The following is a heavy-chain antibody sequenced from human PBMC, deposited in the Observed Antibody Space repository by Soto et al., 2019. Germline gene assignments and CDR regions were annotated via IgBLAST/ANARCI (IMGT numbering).Heavy chain of an antibody. Sequence: QLQLQESGPGLVKPWETLSLTCTVSGGSISSSSYYWGWIRQPPGKGLEWIGSIYYSGSTYYNPSLKSRVTISVDTSKNQFSLKLSSVTAADTAVYYCARPFAVAGMSGNWFDPWGQGTLVTVSS. V-gene: IGHV4-39*01. CDR3: ARPFAVAGMSGNWFDP. J-gene: IGHJ5*02. CDR1: GGSISSSSYY. CDR2: IYYSGST. D-gene: IGHD6-19*01.